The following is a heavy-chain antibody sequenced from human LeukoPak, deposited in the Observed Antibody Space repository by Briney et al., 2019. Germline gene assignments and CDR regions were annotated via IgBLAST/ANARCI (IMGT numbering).Heavy chain of an antibody. J-gene: IGHJ2*01. CDR3: ARDLNDYGDYSKEDFDL. CDR1: GGSISSGDYY. D-gene: IGHD4-17*01. Sequence: SETLSLTCTVSGGSISSGDYYWSWIRQPPGKGLEWIGYIYYSGSTHYNPSLKSRVTISVDTSKNQFSLKLSSVTAADTAVYYCARDLNDYGDYSKEDFDLWGRGTLVTVSS. V-gene: IGHV4-30-4*01. CDR2: IYYSGST.